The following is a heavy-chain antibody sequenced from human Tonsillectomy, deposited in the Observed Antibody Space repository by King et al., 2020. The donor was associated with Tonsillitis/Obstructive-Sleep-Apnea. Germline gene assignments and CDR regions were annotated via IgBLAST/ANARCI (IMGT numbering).Heavy chain of an antibody. Sequence: HVQLVESGGGVVQPGRSLRLSCAASGFTFSSYGMHWVRQAPGKGLEWVAVIWYDGSNKYYADSVKGRFTISRDNSKNTLFLQMNSLRAEDTAVYFCARDGEVPAGFLEWLLALDYWGQGTLVTVSS. CDR1: GFTFSSYG. CDR3: ARDGEVPAGFLEWLLALDY. J-gene: IGHJ4*02. V-gene: IGHV3-33*01. CDR2: IWYDGSNK. D-gene: IGHD3-3*01.